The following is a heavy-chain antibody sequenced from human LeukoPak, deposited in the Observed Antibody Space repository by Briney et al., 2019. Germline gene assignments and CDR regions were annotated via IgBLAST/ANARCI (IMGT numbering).Heavy chain of an antibody. J-gene: IGHJ5*02. V-gene: IGHV1-8*03. D-gene: IGHD1-1*01. Sequence: GASVKVSCKASGYTFTSYDINWVRQATGQGLEWMGWMNPNSGNTGYAQRFQGRVPITRDTSISTAYMELSSLRSEDTAVYYCARGIPYNGWFDPWGQGTLVTVSS. CDR2: MNPNSGNT. CDR3: ARGIPYNGWFDP. CDR1: GYTFTSYD.